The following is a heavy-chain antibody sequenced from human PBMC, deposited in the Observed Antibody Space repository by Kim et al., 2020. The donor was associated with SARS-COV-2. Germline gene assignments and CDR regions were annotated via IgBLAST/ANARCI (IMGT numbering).Heavy chain of an antibody. V-gene: IGHV3-66*01. J-gene: IGHJ6*02. CDR3: ARDLGVAARPVYYYGMDV. Sequence: KGRFTISRDNSKNTLYLQMNSLRAEDTAVYYCARDLGVAARPVYYYGMDVWGQGTTVTVSS. D-gene: IGHD6-6*01.